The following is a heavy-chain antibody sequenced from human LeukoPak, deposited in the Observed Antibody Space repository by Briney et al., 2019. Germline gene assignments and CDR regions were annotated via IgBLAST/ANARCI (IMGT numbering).Heavy chain of an antibody. CDR2: ISTSGGST. J-gene: IGHJ4*02. CDR3: AIMHPYYDGSGYWVQ. CDR1: GFTFSSYA. D-gene: IGHD3-22*01. V-gene: IGHV3-23*01. Sequence: GGSLRLSCAASGFTFSSYAMSWVRQAPGKGLEWVSGISTSGGSTSYADSVRGRFTISRDNPRNTLYMQMNSLRAEDTALYYCAIMHPYYDGSGYWVQWGQGTLVTVSS.